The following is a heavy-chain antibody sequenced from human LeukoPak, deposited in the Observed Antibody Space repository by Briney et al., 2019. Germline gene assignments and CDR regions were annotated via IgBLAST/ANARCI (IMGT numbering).Heavy chain of an antibody. J-gene: IGHJ4*02. V-gene: IGHV3-7*01. CDR1: GFIFSDYW. CDR3: KSGGAAPGSFDN. Sequence: GGSLRLSCVASGFIFSDYWMSWLRQAPGKGLEWVANIKYDGDEEYYLDSVKGRFTISRDNAKNSLYLQLNSLRVEDTAVYYCKSGGAAPGSFDNWGQGTLVTVSP. CDR2: IKYDGDEE. D-gene: IGHD6-13*01.